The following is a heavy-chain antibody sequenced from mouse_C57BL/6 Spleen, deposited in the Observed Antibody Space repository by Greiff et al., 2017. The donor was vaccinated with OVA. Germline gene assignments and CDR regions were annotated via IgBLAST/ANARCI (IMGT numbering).Heavy chain of an antibody. CDR3: ARRTYGPYAMDY. V-gene: IGHV1-69*01. CDR1: GYTFTSYW. Sequence: VQLQQPGAELVMPGASVKLSCKASGYTFTSYWMHWVKQRPGQGLEWIGEIVPSDSYTNYNQKFKGKTTLTVDKSSSTAYMQLSSLTSEDSAVYYCARRTYGPYAMDYWGQGTSVTVSS. D-gene: IGHD1-1*02. J-gene: IGHJ4*01. CDR2: IVPSDSYT.